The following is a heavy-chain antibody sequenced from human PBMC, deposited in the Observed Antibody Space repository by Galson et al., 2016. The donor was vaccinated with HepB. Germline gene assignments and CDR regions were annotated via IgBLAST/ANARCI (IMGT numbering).Heavy chain of an antibody. CDR3: VRPGTAAAVANRRGSIY. V-gene: IGHV4-39*01. CDR1: GDSISNVGRH. J-gene: IGHJ4*02. CDR2: IHSSGTS. Sequence: ETLSLTCSVFGDSISNVGRHWGWFRQSPGMGLEYIGSIHSSGTSYYSPSLTSRVTVSADTSRDQFFLSLTSVTAANTAIYYCVRPGTAAAVANRRGSIYWSQGTRVTVSS. D-gene: IGHD6-13*01.